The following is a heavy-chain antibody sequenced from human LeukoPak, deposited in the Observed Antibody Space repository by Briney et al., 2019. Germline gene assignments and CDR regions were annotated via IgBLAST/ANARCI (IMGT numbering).Heavy chain of an antibody. V-gene: IGHV3-74*01. D-gene: IGHD2-15*01. CDR3: ARSGEGAAGFDY. J-gene: IGHJ4*02. CDR2: INGDGTTT. Sequence: GGSLRLSCAASGFTFSSYWMHWVRQAPGEGLVWVSRINGDGTTTTYADSVKGRFTISRDSAKNTLYVQMNSLRAEDTAVYYCARSGEGAAGFDYWGQGTLVTVSS. CDR1: GFTFSSYW.